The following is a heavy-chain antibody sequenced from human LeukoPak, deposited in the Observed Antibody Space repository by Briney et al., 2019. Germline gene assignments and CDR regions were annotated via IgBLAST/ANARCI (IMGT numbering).Heavy chain of an antibody. CDR1: GGSISSSY. D-gene: IGHD3-10*01. Sequence: SETLSLTCTVSGGSISSSYWGWIRQPPGKGLEWIGSIYYSGSTYYNPSLKSRVTISVDTSKNQFSLKLSSVTAADTAVYYCVRHQYYYGAGSYYVFDSWGQGTLVTVSS. V-gene: IGHV4-39*01. J-gene: IGHJ5*01. CDR3: VRHQYYYGAGSYYVFDS. CDR2: IYYSGST.